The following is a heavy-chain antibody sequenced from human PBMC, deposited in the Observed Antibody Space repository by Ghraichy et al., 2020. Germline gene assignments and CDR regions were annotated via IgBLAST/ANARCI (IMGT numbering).Heavy chain of an antibody. V-gene: IGHV3-21*01. CDR2: ISSSSSYI. J-gene: IGHJ4*02. Sequence: GGSLRLSCAASGFTFSSYSMNWVRQAPGKGLEWVSSISSSSSYIYYADSVKGRFTISRDNAKNSLYLQMNSLRAEDTAVYYCARGTSGWSSSWPTYFDYWGQGTLVTVSS. CDR3: ARGTSGWSSSWPTYFDY. CDR1: GFTFSSYS. D-gene: IGHD6-13*01.